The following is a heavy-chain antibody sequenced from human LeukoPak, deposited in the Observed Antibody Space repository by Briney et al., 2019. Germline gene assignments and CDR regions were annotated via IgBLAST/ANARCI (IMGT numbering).Heavy chain of an antibody. Sequence: VASVKVSCKASGYTFTGYYMHWVRQAPGQGLEWMGWINPNSGGTNYAQKFQGRVTMTRDTSISTAYMELSRLRSDDTAVYYCARGHPHGWSYYTPRKYYYYMDVWGKGTTVTVSS. CDR2: INPNSGGT. CDR1: GYTFTGYY. CDR3: ARGHPHGWSYYTPRKYYYYMDV. D-gene: IGHD6-19*01. V-gene: IGHV1-2*02. J-gene: IGHJ6*03.